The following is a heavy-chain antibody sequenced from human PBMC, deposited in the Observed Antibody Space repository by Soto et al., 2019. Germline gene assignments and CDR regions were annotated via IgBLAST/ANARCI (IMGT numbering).Heavy chain of an antibody. V-gene: IGHV1-69*06. CDR1: GYTFTGYY. Sequence: AASVKVSCKASGYTFTGYYMHWVRQAPGQGLEWMGGIIPSFATGNSAPEFQGRLTITADKSTTTAYMELSSLRSEDTAVYYCARSYYGSGSYWFYGMDVWGQGTTVTVSS. J-gene: IGHJ6*02. D-gene: IGHD3-10*01. CDR3: ARSYYGSGSYWFYGMDV. CDR2: IIPSFATG.